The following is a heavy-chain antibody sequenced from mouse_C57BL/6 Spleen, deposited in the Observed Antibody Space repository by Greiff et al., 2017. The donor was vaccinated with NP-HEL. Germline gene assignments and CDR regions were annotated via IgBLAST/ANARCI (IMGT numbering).Heavy chain of an antibody. V-gene: IGHV1-80*01. CDR2: IYPGDGDT. CDR3: ARAAYYGTFYAMDY. Sequence: VQGVESGAELVKPGASVKISCKASGYAFSSYWMNWVKQRPGKGLEWIGQIYPGDGDTNYNGKFKGKATLTADKSSSTAYMQLSSLTSEDSAVYFCARAAYYGTFYAMDYWGQGTSVTVSS. D-gene: IGHD1-1*01. J-gene: IGHJ4*01. CDR1: GYAFSSYW.